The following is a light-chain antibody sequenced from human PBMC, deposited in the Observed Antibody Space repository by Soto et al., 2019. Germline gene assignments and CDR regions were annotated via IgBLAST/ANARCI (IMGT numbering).Light chain of an antibody. CDR3: FSYAGAGTFV. V-gene: IGLV2-23*02. CDR2: EVN. J-gene: IGLJ1*01. CDR1: SSDIGNYNL. Sequence: QSVLTQPASVSGSPGQSITISCTGTSSDIGNYNLVSWFQQHPGKAPKLFIYEVNRRPSGVSDRLSGSKSANTASLTISGLQAEDEPDYYCFSYAGAGTFVFGTGTKVTVL.